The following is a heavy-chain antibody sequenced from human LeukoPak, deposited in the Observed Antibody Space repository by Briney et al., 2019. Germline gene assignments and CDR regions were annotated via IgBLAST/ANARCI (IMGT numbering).Heavy chain of an antibody. CDR2: ISYAGSNK. CDR3: ARDYMGRIIQGIGEYDY. CDR1: GFTFSSYA. Sequence: GGSLRLSCAASGFTFSSYAMHWVRQAPGKGLEWVALISYAGSNKYYADSVKGRFTISRDNSKNTLYLHMNNLRAEDTAIYYCARDYMGRIIQGIGEYDYWGLGTLVTVSS. V-gene: IGHV3-30*14. J-gene: IGHJ4*02. D-gene: IGHD1-26*01.